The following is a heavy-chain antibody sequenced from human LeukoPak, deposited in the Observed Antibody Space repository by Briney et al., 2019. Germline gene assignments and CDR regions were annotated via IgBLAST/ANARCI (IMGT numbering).Heavy chain of an antibody. CDR2: IWYDGSNK. J-gene: IGHJ4*02. CDR3: AREKIAAAAIYDY. Sequence: GGSLRLSCAASGFTFSTYGIHWVRQAPGKGREWVAVIWYDGSNKYYADSVKGRFTISRDNSKNTVYLQMNNLRAEDTAVYFCAREKIAAAAIYDYWGQGTLVTVSS. D-gene: IGHD6-13*01. V-gene: IGHV3-33*01. CDR1: GFTFSTYG.